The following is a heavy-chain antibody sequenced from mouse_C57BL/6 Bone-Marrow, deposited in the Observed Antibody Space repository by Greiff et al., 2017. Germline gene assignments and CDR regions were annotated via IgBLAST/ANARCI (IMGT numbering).Heavy chain of an antibody. J-gene: IGHJ3*01. CDR2: IWSDGST. D-gene: IGHD3-2*02. V-gene: IGHV2-6*03. CDR1: GFSLTSYG. CDR3: ARDGEPAQATPFAY. Sequence: QVQLQQSGPGLVAPSQSLSITCTVSGFSLTSYGVHWVRQPPGKGLEWLVVIWSDGSTTYNSALKSRLSISKDNSKSQVFLKMNSLQTDDTAMYYCARDGEPAQATPFAYWGQGTLVTVSA.